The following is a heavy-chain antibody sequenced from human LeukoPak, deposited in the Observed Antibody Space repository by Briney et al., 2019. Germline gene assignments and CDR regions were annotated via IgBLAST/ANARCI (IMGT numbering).Heavy chain of an antibody. CDR2: IYYSGST. D-gene: IGHD2-2*01. V-gene: IGHV4-59*01. CDR3: ARVNAVPAAHLDY. J-gene: IGHJ4*02. CDR1: GGSISSYY. Sequence: SETLSLTCAVSGGSISSYYWSWIRQPPGKGLEWIGYIYYSGSTNYNPSLKSRVTMSVDTSKNQLSLKLSSVTAADTAVYYCARVNAVPAAHLDYWGQGTLVTVSS.